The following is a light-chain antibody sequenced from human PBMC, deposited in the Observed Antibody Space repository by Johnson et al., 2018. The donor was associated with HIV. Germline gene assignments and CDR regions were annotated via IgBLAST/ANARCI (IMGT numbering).Light chain of an antibody. CDR3: GTWDSSLSAGNV. J-gene: IGLJ1*01. CDR1: SSNIGRNY. V-gene: IGLV1-51*01. CDR2: DNN. Sequence: QSVLTQPPSVSAAPGQKVTISCSGSSSNIGRNYVSWYQQLPGTAPKLLIFDNNKRPSGIPDRFSASKSGTSATLGITGLQTGDEADYYCGTWDSSLSAGNVFGTGTKVTVL.